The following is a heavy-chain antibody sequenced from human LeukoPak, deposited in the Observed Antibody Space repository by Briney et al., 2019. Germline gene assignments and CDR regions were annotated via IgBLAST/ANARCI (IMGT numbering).Heavy chain of an antibody. CDR1: GGSFSGYY. CDR3: ARERLTARGAFDI. J-gene: IGHJ3*02. CDR2: ISHRGST. Sequence: SETLSLTCAVYGGSFSGYYWSWIRQPPGKGLEWIGEISHRGSTNYNPSLKSRVSMSVDTSKNQFSLKLSSVTAADTAVYYCARERLTARGAFDIWGQGTMVTVSS. V-gene: IGHV4-34*01. D-gene: IGHD6-6*01.